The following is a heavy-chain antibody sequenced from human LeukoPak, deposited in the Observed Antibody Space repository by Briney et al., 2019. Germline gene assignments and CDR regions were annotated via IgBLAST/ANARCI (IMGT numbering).Heavy chain of an antibody. CDR2: IYYSGST. J-gene: IGHJ4*02. V-gene: IGHV4-59*08. Sequence: PSETLSLTCTVSGGSISSYYWSWIRQPPGKGLEWIGYIYYSGSTNYNPSLKSRVTISVDTSKNQFSLKLSSVTAADTAVYYCARVPLYWQDPFDFWGQGTLVTVSS. D-gene: IGHD2-8*02. CDR3: ARVPLYWQDPFDF. CDR1: GGSISSYY.